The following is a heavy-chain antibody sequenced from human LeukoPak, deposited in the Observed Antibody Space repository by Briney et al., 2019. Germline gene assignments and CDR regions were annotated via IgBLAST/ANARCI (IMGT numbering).Heavy chain of an antibody. V-gene: IGHV4-39*07. Sequence: SETLSLTCTVSGGSISSSYYYWGWIRQPPGKGLEWIGSIYYSGSTYYNPSLKSRVTISVDTSKNQFSLKLSSVTAADTAVYYCARFKATYYYYYGMDVWGQGTTVTVSS. CDR1: GGSISSSYYY. CDR3: ARFKATYYYYYGMDV. CDR2: IYYSGST. J-gene: IGHJ6*02.